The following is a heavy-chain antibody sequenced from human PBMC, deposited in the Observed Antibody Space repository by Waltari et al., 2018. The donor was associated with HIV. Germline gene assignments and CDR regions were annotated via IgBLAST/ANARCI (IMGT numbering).Heavy chain of an antibody. V-gene: IGHV1-2*02. D-gene: IGHD3-22*01. CDR1: GYTFPGYY. Sequence: QVQLVQSGAEVKKPGASVTVPCKASGYTFPGYYMHWVRQAPAPGREWLGWINPNSGGTNYAQKFQGRVTMTRDTSISTAYMELSRLRSDDTAVYYCAREITMIVVVISNGYFDYWGQGTLVTVSS. CDR2: INPNSGGT. CDR3: AREITMIVVVISNGYFDY. J-gene: IGHJ4*02.